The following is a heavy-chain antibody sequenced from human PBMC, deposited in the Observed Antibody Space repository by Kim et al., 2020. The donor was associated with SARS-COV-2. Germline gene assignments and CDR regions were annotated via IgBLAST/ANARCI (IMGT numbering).Heavy chain of an antibody. J-gene: IGHJ4*02. Sequence: ASVKVSCKASGYTFTSYGISWVRQAPGQGLEWMGWISAYNGNTNYAQKLQGRVTMTTDTSTSTAYMELRSLRSDDTAVYSCARDPPYYYDSSGYYYENYWGQGTLVTVSS. CDR2: ISAYNGNT. CDR1: GYTFTSYG. V-gene: IGHV1-18*01. CDR3: ARDPPYYYDSSGYYYENY. D-gene: IGHD3-22*01.